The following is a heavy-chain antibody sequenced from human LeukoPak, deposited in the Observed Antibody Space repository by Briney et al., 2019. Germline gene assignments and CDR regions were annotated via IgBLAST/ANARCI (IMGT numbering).Heavy chain of an antibody. J-gene: IGHJ4*02. CDR3: ARGYSGYEGFDY. CDR1: GGSISSCY. CDR2: IYTSGST. V-gene: IGHV4-4*07. D-gene: IGHD5-12*01. Sequence: SETLSLTCTVSGGSISSCYWSWIRQPAGKGLEWIGRIYTSGSTNYNPSLKSRVTMSIDTYKNQFSLKLSSVTAADTAVYYCARGYSGYEGFDYWGQGTLVTVSS.